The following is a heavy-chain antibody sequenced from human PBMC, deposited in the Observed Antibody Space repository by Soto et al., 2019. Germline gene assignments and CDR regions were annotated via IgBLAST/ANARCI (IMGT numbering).Heavy chain of an antibody. CDR1: GGTFSRYP. Sequence: SVKVSCKASGGTFSRYPIAWVRQAPGHGLEWMVQIIPIFGTISHAQNFQGRITITADESTSTAYLELSSLRSDDTAVYYCARPRTVAATKGYDYWGQGTLVTVSS. D-gene: IGHD4-4*01. CDR3: ARPRTVAATKGYDY. CDR2: IIPIFGTI. V-gene: IGHV1-69*13. J-gene: IGHJ4*02.